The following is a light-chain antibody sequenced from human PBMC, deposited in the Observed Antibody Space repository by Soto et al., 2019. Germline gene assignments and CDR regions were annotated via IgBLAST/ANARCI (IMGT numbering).Light chain of an antibody. CDR1: QSISSW. V-gene: IGKV1-5*03. CDR3: QQYGSSSPWT. CDR2: KAS. Sequence: DIQMTQSPSTLSASVGDRVTITCRASQSISSWVAWYQQKPGKAPKLLIYKASSLETGVPSRFSGSGSGTEFTLIISSLQPDDFASNYCQQYGSSSPWTFGQGTKVEIK. J-gene: IGKJ1*01.